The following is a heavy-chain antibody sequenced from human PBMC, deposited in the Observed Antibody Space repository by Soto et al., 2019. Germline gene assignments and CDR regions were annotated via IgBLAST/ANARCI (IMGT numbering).Heavy chain of an antibody. CDR3: ARDKITGLFDY. D-gene: IGHD2-8*02. J-gene: IGHJ4*02. Sequence: QVQLQQWGAGLLKPSETPSLTCAVYGGCFSGYYWTWIRQPPGTGLEWIGEINHSGSTNYNPSLKSRVTISVDTSKNQFSLKLTSVTAADTAVYYCARDKITGLFDYWGQGTLVTVSS. CDR2: INHSGST. CDR1: GGCFSGYY. V-gene: IGHV4-34*01.